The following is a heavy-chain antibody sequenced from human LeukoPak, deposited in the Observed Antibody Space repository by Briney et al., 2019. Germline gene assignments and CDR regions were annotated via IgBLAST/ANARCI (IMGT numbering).Heavy chain of an antibody. V-gene: IGHV3-23*01. Sequence: GGSLRLSCAASGFTFSSYAMSWVRQAPGKGLEWVSAISGSGGSTYYAGSVKGRCTISRDNSKNTLYLQMNSLRAEDTAVYYGANLPGLRYYFYYWGQGTLVTV. J-gene: IGHJ4*02. CDR2: ISGSGGST. CDR1: GFTFSSYA. CDR3: ANLPGLRYYFYY.